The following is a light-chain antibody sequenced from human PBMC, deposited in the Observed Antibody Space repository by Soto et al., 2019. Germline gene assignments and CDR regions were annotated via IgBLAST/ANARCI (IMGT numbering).Light chain of an antibody. V-gene: IGLV2-8*01. J-gene: IGLJ1*01. Sequence: QSVLTHPPSASGSPGKSVTISCTGTSSDVGPYKYIYWYQQHPGKAPKLIIYAVNQRPSGVPDRFSGSKSGNTASQTVPGLQAEDEADYYCSSYASGNIAGFGTGTMLTVL. CDR3: SSYASGNIAG. CDR1: SSDVGPYKY. CDR2: AVN.